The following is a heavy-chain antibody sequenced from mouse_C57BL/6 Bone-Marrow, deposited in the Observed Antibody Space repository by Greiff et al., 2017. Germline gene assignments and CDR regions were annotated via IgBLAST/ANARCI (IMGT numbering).Heavy chain of an antibody. CDR1: GYTFTNYW. V-gene: IGHV1-63*01. D-gene: IGHD2-5*01. Sequence: QVQLQQSGAELVRPGTSVKMSCKASGYTFTNYWIGWAKQRPGHGLEWIGGIYPGGGYTNYNEKFKGKATLTADKSSSTAYMQFSSLTSEDSAIYYCAVYYSNYWYFDVWGTGTTITVSS. CDR2: IYPGGGYT. J-gene: IGHJ1*03. CDR3: AVYYSNYWYFDV.